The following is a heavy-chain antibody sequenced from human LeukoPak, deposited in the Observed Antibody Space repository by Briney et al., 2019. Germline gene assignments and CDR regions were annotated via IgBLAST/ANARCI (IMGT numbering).Heavy chain of an antibody. CDR1: GFSFSSYS. CDR3: ARHPAGTLVPFDY. D-gene: IGHD6-13*01. Sequence: GGSLRLSCAASGFSFSSYSMNWVRQAPGKGLEWVSYISSSSSTIYYADSVKGRFTISRDNAKNPLYLPMNSLRAEDTAVYYSARHPAGTLVPFDYWGQGTLVTVSS. J-gene: IGHJ4*02. V-gene: IGHV3-48*04. CDR2: ISSSSSTI.